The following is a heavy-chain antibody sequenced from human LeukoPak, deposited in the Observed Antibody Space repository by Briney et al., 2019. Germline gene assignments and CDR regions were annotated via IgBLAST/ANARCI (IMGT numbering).Heavy chain of an antibody. V-gene: IGHV3-53*01. CDR1: GFTVSSKY. CDR3: ATSYYFGSGSYGYLDY. J-gene: IGHJ4*02. D-gene: IGHD3-10*01. CDR2: IYSSGDT. Sequence: PGGSLRLSCAASGFTVSSKYMSWXRQTPGKGLQWVALIYSSGDTYTADSVKGRFTISRDNSENTLYLQMDSLRAEDTAVYYCATSYYFGSGSYGYLDYWGQGTLVTVSS.